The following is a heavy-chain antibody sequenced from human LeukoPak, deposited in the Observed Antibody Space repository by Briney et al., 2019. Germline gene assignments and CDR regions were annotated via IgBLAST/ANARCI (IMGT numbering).Heavy chain of an antibody. Sequence: SETLSLTYTVSGGSISSGDYYWSWIRQPPGKGLEWIGYIYYSGSTYYNPSLKSRVTISVDTSKNQFSLKLSSVTAADTAVYYCARDYFGHGIDPWGQGTLVTVSS. V-gene: IGHV4-30-4*01. CDR3: ARDYFGHGIDP. CDR1: GGSISSGDYY. CDR2: IYYSGST. J-gene: IGHJ5*02. D-gene: IGHD3-9*01.